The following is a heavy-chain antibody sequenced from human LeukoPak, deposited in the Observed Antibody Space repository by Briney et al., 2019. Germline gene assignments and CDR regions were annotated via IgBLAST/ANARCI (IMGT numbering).Heavy chain of an antibody. Sequence: AGGSLRLSCAASGFTFSSYAMHWVRQAPGKGLEWVAVISYDGSNKYYADSVKGRFTISRDNSKNTLYLQMNSLRAEDTAVYYCARGADSYFDYWGQGTLVTVSS. CDR2: ISYDGSNK. CDR3: ARGADSYFDY. CDR1: GFTFSSYA. J-gene: IGHJ4*02. D-gene: IGHD3-22*01. V-gene: IGHV3-30-3*01.